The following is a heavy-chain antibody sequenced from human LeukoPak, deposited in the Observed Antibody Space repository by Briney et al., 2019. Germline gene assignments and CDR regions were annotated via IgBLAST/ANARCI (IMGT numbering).Heavy chain of an antibody. J-gene: IGHJ4*02. CDR1: GGSISGSSYY. Sequence: SETLSLTCTVSGGSISGSSYYWGWIRQPPGKGLEWIGEINHSGSTNYNPSLKSRVTISVDTSKNQFSLKLSSVTAADTAVYYCARGKGDFDYWGQGTLVTVSS. CDR2: INHSGST. V-gene: IGHV4-39*07. CDR3: ARGKGDFDY.